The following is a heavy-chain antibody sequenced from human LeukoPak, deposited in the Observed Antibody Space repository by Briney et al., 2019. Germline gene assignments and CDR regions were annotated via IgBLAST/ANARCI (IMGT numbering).Heavy chain of an antibody. CDR1: GFSLSTSGVG. Sequence: SGPTLVNPTQTLTLTCTFSGFSLSTSGVGVGWIRQPPGKALEWLAVVDWNDNNYYSPSLKSRLTVTKDTSKNQVVLSVANMDPVDTATYYCAHRLVGEGLDYWGQGTLVTVSS. D-gene: IGHD6-6*01. CDR3: AHRLVGEGLDY. J-gene: IGHJ4*02. CDR2: VDWNDNN. V-gene: IGHV2-5*01.